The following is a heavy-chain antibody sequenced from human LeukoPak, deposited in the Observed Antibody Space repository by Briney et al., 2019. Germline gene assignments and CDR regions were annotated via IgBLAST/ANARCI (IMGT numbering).Heavy chain of an antibody. D-gene: IGHD4-17*01. J-gene: IGHJ3*01. CDR3: ARDPNGDYIGAFDF. V-gene: IGHV3-23*01. Sequence: GGSLRLSCAASGFTFNNYAVMWVRQAQGQGLEWVSAITGGGRTYYADSVKGRFTISRDNSKNTLYLQMNRLRAEDTARYFCARDPNGDYIGAFDFLGQGIVVTVSS. CDR2: ITGGGRT. CDR1: GFTFNNYA.